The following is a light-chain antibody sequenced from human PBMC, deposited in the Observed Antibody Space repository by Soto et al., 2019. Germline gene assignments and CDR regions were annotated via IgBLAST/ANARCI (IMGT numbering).Light chain of an antibody. CDR1: SSDVGGYNY. Sequence: QSVLTQPASVSGSPGQSITTSCTGTSSDVGGYNYVSWYQQHPGKAPKLMIYDVSNRPLGVSNRFSGSKSGNTASLTISGLQAEDEADYYCRSYTSSSTPVFGTGTKVTGL. CDR3: RSYTSSSTPV. CDR2: DVS. V-gene: IGLV2-14*01. J-gene: IGLJ1*01.